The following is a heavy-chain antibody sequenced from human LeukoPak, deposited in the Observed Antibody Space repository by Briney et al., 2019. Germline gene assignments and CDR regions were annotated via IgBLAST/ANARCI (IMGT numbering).Heavy chain of an antibody. D-gene: IGHD3-10*01. V-gene: IGHV3-33*01. CDR1: GFTFSSYG. CDR2: IWFDGSNT. CDR3: ARNIPGSYYFDY. J-gene: IGHJ4*02. Sequence: GGSLRLSCAASGFTFSSYGMHWVRQAPGKGLEWVAVIWFDGSNTYYADSVKGRFTISRDNSKNTLYLQMNSLRAEDTAVFYCARNIPGSYYFDYWGRGPLVSVSS.